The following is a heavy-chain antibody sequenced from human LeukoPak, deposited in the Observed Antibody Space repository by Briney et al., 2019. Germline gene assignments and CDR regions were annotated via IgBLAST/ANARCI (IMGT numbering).Heavy chain of an antibody. CDR2: NDWNGGST. V-gene: IGHV3-20*04. J-gene: IGHJ4*02. Sequence: GGSLRLSCAASGFTFDDYGMSWVRQAPGKGLEWVSGNDWNGGSTGYADSVKGRFTISRDNAKNSLYLQMNSLRAEDTALYYCARSPRGIVVVPAAIPNYFDYWGQGTLVTVSS. D-gene: IGHD2-2*02. CDR1: GFTFDDYG. CDR3: ARSPRGIVVVPAAIPNYFDY.